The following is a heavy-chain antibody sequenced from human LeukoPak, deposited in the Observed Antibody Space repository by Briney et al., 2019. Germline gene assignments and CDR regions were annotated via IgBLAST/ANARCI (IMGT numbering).Heavy chain of an antibody. Sequence: PSETLSFTCAVYGGSFSGYYWSWIRQPPGKGLEWIGEINHSGSTNYNRSLKSRVTISVDTSKNQFSLKLSSVTAADTAVYYCARSERFSSWDYGMDVWGQGTTVTVSS. D-gene: IGHD6-13*01. CDR3: ARSERFSSWDYGMDV. J-gene: IGHJ6*02. CDR1: GGSFSGYY. V-gene: IGHV4-34*01. CDR2: INHSGST.